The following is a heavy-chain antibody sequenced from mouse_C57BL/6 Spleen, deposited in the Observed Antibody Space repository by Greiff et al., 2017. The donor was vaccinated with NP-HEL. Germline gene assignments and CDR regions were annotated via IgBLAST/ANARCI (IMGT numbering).Heavy chain of an antibody. Sequence: EVQLVESGEGLVKPGGSLKLSCAASGFTFSSYAMSWVRQTPEKRLEWVAYISSGGDYIYYADTVKGRFTISRDNARNTLYLQMSSLKSEDTAVYYCTRVYDGYYRAWFAYWGQGTLVTVSA. CDR3: TRVYDGYYRAWFAY. V-gene: IGHV5-9-1*02. CDR2: ISSGGDYI. J-gene: IGHJ3*01. CDR1: GFTFSSYA. D-gene: IGHD2-3*01.